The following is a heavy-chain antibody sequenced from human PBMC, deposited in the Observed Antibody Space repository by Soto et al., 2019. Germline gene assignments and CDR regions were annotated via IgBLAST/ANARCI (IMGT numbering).Heavy chain of an antibody. CDR2: IYPDDSNT. Sequence: GESLKISCKVAGYRFTRYWIGGVRQMPWKGLEMMGTIYPDDSNTRYSPSFQGQVTISADKSISTAYLQLRSLKASDSAMYYCARNRLRQYYYGMEVGGQGTPVTVS. CDR1: GYRFTRYW. D-gene: IGHD3-10*01. CDR3: ARNRLRQYYYGMEV. J-gene: IGHJ6*02. V-gene: IGHV5-51*01.